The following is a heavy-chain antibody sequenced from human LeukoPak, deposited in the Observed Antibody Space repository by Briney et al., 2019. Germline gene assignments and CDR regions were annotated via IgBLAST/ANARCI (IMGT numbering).Heavy chain of an antibody. CDR1: GFTFSNYN. V-gene: IGHV3-48*04. CDR3: RCQCDY. J-gene: IGHJ4*02. Sequence: GRSLRLSCAASGFTFSNYNMNWVRQAPGKGLEWISYISSSGRTTNYADSVKGRFTISRDNANNSLYLQMNSLRAEDTAVYYCRCQCDYWGQGTLVTVSS. D-gene: IGHD4/OR15-4a*01. CDR2: ISSSGRTT.